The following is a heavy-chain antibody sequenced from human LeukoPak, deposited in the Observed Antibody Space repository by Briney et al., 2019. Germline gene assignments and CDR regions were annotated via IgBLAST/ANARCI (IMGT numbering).Heavy chain of an antibody. Sequence: PGGSLRLSCAASGFSISTYGMTWVRQAPGKGLEWVSSISTSSTYKFYADSVKGRFTISRDNAKNSLFLQMNSLRAEDTALYYCARAVVMATTGRGPDYWGQGTLVTVAS. CDR2: ISTSSTYK. D-gene: IGHD2-21*01. V-gene: IGHV3-21*01. J-gene: IGHJ4*02. CDR3: ARAVVMATTGRGPDY. CDR1: GFSISTYG.